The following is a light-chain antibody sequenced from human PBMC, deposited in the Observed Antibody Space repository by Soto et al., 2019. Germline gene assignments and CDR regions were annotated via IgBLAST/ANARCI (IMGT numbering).Light chain of an antibody. CDR3: FSYAGDSFYV. V-gene: IGLV2-23*02. CDR1: NSDVGSYNL. Sequence: QSVLTQPASVSGSPKQSITISCTGTNSDVGSYNLDSWFQQHPGKAPKLVIYEVTKRPSGVSDRFSGSKSGNTASLTISGLQAEDEADYYCFSYAGDSFYVFGTGTQGTVL. CDR2: EVT. J-gene: IGLJ1*01.